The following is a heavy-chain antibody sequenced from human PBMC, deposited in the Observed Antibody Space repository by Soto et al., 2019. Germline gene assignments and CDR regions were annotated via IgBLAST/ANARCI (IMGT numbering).Heavy chain of an antibody. V-gene: IGHV3-73*01. CDR3: TRPYYDSSGYYYTAPYGMDV. CDR1: GFTFSGSA. D-gene: IGHD3-22*01. Sequence: VGSLRLSCAASGFTFSGSAMHWVRQACGEGLEWVGRIRSKANSYATAYAASVKGRFTISRDDSKNTAYLQMNSLKTEDTAVYYCTRPYYDSSGYYYTAPYGMDVWGQGTTVTVSS. J-gene: IGHJ6*02. CDR2: IRSKANSYAT.